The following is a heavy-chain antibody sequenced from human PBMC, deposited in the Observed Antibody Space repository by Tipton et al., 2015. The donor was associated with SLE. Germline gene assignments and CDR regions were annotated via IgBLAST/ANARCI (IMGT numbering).Heavy chain of an antibody. CDR1: GYSISTGYY. CDR3: ARQAYYSSGYADY. D-gene: IGHD3-22*01. J-gene: IGHJ4*02. CDR2: MYQTGTT. Sequence: TLSLTCTVSGYSISTGYYWGGIRQPPGKGLEWFGNMYQTGTTDYNPSLKSRVTISIDTSKNQFSLKLSAVTAADTAVYYCARQAYYSSGYADYWGQGTLVTVSS. V-gene: IGHV4-38-2*02.